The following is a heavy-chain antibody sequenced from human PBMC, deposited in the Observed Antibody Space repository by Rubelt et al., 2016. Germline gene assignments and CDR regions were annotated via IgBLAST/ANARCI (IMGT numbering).Heavy chain of an antibody. Sequence: YSGSTNYNPSLKSRVTISVDKSKNQFSLKLSSVTAADTAVYYCASQVLLWFGELFTFDIWGQGTMVTVSS. CDR2: YSGST. V-gene: IGHV4-61*05. D-gene: IGHD3-10*01. CDR3: ASQVLLWFGELFTFDI. J-gene: IGHJ3*02.